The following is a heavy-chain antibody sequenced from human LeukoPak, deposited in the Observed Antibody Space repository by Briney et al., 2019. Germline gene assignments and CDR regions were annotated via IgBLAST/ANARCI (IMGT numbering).Heavy chain of an antibody. V-gene: IGHV3-7*03. J-gene: IGHJ4*02. CDR1: GFVFNTFW. CDR3: ASESGGFDY. D-gene: IGHD3-10*01. CDR2: INHDASQK. Sequence: GGSLRLSGAASGFVFNTFWMAWVRQAPGKGLEWLANINHDASQKYYVDSLKGRFTISRDNAKNSLYLQMNSLRAEASAVYYCASESGGFDYWGQGTLVTVSS.